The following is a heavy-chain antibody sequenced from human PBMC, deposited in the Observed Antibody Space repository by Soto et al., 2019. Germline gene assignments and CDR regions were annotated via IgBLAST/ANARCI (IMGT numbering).Heavy chain of an antibody. Sequence: GGSLRLSCAASGFTFSSYSMNWVRQAPGKGLEWVSYISSSSSTIYYADSVKGRFTISRDNAKNSLYLQMNSLRAEDTAVYYCARLYCSGGSCYPYYFDYWGQGTLVTVSS. CDR3: ARLYCSGGSCYPYYFDY. CDR1: GFTFSSYS. CDR2: ISSSSSTI. V-gene: IGHV3-48*01. D-gene: IGHD2-15*01. J-gene: IGHJ4*02.